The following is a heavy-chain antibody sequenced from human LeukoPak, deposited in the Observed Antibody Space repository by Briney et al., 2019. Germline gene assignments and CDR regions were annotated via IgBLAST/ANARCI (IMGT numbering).Heavy chain of an antibody. V-gene: IGHV3-23*01. CDR3: AKEGDYYDNSGYYHANLDY. D-gene: IGHD3-22*01. CDR1: GFTFSSYA. J-gene: IGHJ4*02. CDR2: ISGSGGST. Sequence: PGGSLRLSCAASGFTFSSYAMSWVRQAPGKGLEWVSAISGSGGSTYYADSVKGRFTISRDNSKNTLYLQMNSLRAEDTAVYYCAKEGDYYDNSGYYHANLDYWGQGTLVTVSS.